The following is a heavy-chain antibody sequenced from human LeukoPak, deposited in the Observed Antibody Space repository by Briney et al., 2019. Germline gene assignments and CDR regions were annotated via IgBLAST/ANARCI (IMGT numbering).Heavy chain of an antibody. J-gene: IGHJ4*02. CDR2: INPNSGGT. CDR3: ARDQIAVVPAASWDY. CDR1: GYTFTSYA. Sequence: ASVKVSCKASGYTFTSYAMHWVRQAPGQGLEWMGWINPNSGGTNYAQKFQGRVTMTRDTSISTAYMELSRLRSDDTAVYYCARDQIAVVPAASWDYWGQGTLVTVSS. V-gene: IGHV1-2*02. D-gene: IGHD2-2*01.